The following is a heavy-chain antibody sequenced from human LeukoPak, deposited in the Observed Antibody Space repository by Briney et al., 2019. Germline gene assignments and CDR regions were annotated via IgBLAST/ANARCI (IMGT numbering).Heavy chain of an antibody. J-gene: IGHJ4*02. Sequence: GGSLRLSCAASGFTFSSYGMHWVRQAPGKGLGWVAVIWYDGSNKYYADPVKCRFTISRDNSKNTLYLQMSSLRAEDTAVYYCARDRIYHYFDYWGQGTLVTVSS. D-gene: IGHD5/OR15-5a*01. CDR2: IWYDGSNK. V-gene: IGHV3-33*01. CDR1: GFTFSSYG. CDR3: ARDRIYHYFDY.